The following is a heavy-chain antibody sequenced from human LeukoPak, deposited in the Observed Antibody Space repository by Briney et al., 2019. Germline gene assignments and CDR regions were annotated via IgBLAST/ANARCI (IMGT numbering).Heavy chain of an antibody. CDR3: ARVSVCPRCHFDY. J-gene: IGHJ4*02. V-gene: IGHV3-23*01. CDR1: RFXFXNSA. D-gene: IGHD5/OR15-5a*01. CDR2: INGGGGST. Sequence: PGGSLRLSCAASRFXFXNSAMXWXRXAPGXVLEWGSAINGGGGSTDYADSVKCRFTISRDNAKNTLYLQMNSLRADDTAVHYCARVSVCPRCHFDYWGQGTLVTVSS.